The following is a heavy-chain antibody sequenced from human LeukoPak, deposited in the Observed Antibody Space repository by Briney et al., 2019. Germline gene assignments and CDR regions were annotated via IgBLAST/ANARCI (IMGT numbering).Heavy chain of an antibody. Sequence: PSETLSLTCAVYGGSFSGYYWSWIRQPPGKGLEWIGEINHSGSTNYNPSLKSRVTISVDTSKNQFSLKLSSVTAADTAVYYCARSEGIYYYYMDVWGKGTTVTVSS. CDR2: INHSGST. V-gene: IGHV4-34*01. CDR1: GGSFSGYY. CDR3: ARSEGIYYYYMDV. J-gene: IGHJ6*03.